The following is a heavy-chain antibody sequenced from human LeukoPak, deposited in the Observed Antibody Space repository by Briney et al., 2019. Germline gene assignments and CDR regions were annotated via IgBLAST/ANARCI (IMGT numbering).Heavy chain of an antibody. CDR1: GFTFSNSA. Sequence: GGSLRLSCAGSGFTFSNSAMSWVRQAPGKGLEWVSTLSGSGITTYYADSVKGRFTISRDNSKNTLYLRTNSLRAEDTAVYYCAKGIYSSGWSYFDYWGHGTLVTVSS. CDR2: LSGSGITT. CDR3: AKGIYSSGWSYFDY. J-gene: IGHJ4*01. V-gene: IGHV3-23*01. D-gene: IGHD6-19*01.